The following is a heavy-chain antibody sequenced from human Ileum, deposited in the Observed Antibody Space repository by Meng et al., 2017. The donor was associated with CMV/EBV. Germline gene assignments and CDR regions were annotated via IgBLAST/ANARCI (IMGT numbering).Heavy chain of an antibody. V-gene: IGHV3-23*01. Sequence: SVFTFSSYSLNWVRQTPGKGLECVSVVGGDAVTIYYANSVKGRFTSSRDNSKNTLFPQMNSLRAEDTAVYYCAKTYGGTYRQGFDYWGQGTLVTVSS. D-gene: IGHD4-23*01. CDR3: AKTYGGTYRQGFDY. J-gene: IGHJ4*02. CDR2: VGGDAVTI. CDR1: VFTFSSYS.